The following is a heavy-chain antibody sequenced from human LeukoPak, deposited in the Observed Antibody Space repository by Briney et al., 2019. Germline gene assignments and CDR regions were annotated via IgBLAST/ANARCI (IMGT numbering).Heavy chain of an antibody. CDR2: VYPSDSDT. CDR3: ARALTVGEFDY. CDR1: GYSFTSYW. V-gene: IGHV5-51*01. J-gene: IGHJ4*02. Sequence: GESLKISCKGSGYSFTSYWICWVRQMPGKGLEWMGIVYPSDSDTRYSPSFHGQVTISADKSISTAYLQWSSLKASDTAMYYCARALTVGEFDYWGQGTLVTVSS. D-gene: IGHD3-9*01.